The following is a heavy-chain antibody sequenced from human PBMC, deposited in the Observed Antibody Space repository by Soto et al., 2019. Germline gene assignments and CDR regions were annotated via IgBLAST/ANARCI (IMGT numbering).Heavy chain of an antibody. J-gene: IGHJ4*02. D-gene: IGHD3-10*01. V-gene: IGHV1-46*03. CDR3: ARGSPSYTMARGVITGDY. CDR2: INPGGGYT. Sequence: QVRLVQSGAEVKKPGASVKVSCKASGFIFTTYYTHWVRQAPGQGLEWMGIINPGGGYTTYAQKSQGRITMTRDTSTSTVDMELSGLGSEDTAVYFCARGSPSYTMARGVITGDYWGQGTLVTVSS. CDR1: GFIFTTYY.